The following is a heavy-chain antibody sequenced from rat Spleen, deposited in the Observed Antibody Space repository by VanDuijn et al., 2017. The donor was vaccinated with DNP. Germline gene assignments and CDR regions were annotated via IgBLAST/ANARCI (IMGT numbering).Heavy chain of an antibody. CDR1: GFTFSDYY. CDR2: ITNSGGST. Sequence: EVQLVESGGGLVQPGRSLKLSCAASGFTFSDYYMAWVRQAPTKGLEWVASITNSGGSTYYRDSVKGRFTISRDNAKNTLYLQMNSLRSEDTATYYCARDGTVFRYFDFWGPGTMVIVSS. CDR3: ARDGTVFRYFDF. D-gene: IGHD1-11*01. V-gene: IGHV5-25*01. J-gene: IGHJ1*01.